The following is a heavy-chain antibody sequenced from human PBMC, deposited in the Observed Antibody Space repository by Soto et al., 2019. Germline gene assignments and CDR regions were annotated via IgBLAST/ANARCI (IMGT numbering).Heavy chain of an antibody. J-gene: IGHJ4*02. D-gene: IGHD3-16*02. V-gene: IGHV4-4*07. CDR3: ARGHVWGSYRPQTIFDY. CDR1: GGSISSYY. CDR2: IYTSGST. Sequence: PSETLSLTCTVSGGSISSYYWSWIRQPARKGLGWIGRIYTSGSTNYNPALKSRVTMSVDTSKNQFSLKLSSVTAADPAVYYCARGHVWGSYRPQTIFDYWGQGTLVTVSS.